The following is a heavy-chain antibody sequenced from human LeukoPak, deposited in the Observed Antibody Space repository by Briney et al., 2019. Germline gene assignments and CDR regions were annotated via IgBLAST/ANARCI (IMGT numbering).Heavy chain of an antibody. CDR3: ARVSFTGWFDP. J-gene: IGHJ5*02. V-gene: IGHV4-30-2*01. CDR1: GGSISSGGYY. Sequence: SETLSLTCTVSGGSISSGGYYWSWIRQPPGKGLEWIGYIYHSGSTYYNPSLKSRVTISVDRSKNQFSLKLSSVTAADTAVYYCARVSFTGWFDPWGQGTLVTVSS. D-gene: IGHD3-16*01. CDR2: IYHSGST.